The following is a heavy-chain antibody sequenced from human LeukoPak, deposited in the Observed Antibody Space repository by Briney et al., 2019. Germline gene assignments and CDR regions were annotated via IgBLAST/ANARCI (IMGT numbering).Heavy chain of an antibody. CDR2: IGTTSNSM. CDR1: GFTFSSYW. CDR3: ARDNRDNWFDP. V-gene: IGHV3-21*01. J-gene: IGHJ5*02. D-gene: IGHD1-14*01. Sequence: GGSLRLSCAASGFTFSSYWMSWVRQAPGKGLEWVSSIGTTSNSMYYADSLKGRFTISRDNAESSLYLQMNSLRVEDTAVYYCARDNRDNWFDPWGQGTLVTVSS.